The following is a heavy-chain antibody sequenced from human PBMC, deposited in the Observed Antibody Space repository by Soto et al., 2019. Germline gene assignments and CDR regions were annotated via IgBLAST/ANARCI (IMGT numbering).Heavy chain of an antibody. CDR3: ARAGYCSGGSCYGGLWFDP. V-gene: IGHV4-31*03. CDR1: GGSIISGDYY. D-gene: IGHD2-15*01. CDR2: IYYSGST. J-gene: IGHJ5*02. Sequence: QVQLQESGPGLVKPSQTLSLTCTVSGGSIISGDYYWSWIRQHPGKGLEWIGYIYYSGSTYYNPSLKGRVTISVATSKNQFSLKLSSVTAADTAVYYCARAGYCSGGSCYGGLWFDPWGQGTLVTVSS.